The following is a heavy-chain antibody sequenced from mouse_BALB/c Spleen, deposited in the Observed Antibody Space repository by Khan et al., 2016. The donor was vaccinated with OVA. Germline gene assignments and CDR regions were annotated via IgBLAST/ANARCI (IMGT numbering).Heavy chain of an antibody. CDR3: ARSLITTWYFDV. Sequence: EVELVESGGGLVQPGGSRKLSCAASGFTFSSFGMHWVRQAPEKGLEWVAYVSFGSATLYYADTLKGRFTISRDNPKNTLFLQMTSLRSEDTAIDYCARSLITTWYFDVWGAGTTVTVSS. V-gene: IGHV5-17*02. J-gene: IGHJ1*01. D-gene: IGHD2-4*01. CDR1: GFTFSSFG. CDR2: VSFGSATL.